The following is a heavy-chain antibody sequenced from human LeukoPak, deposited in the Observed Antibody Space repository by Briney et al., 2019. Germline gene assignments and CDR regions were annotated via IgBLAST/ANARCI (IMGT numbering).Heavy chain of an antibody. V-gene: IGHV4-59*01. J-gene: IGHJ6*03. CDR2: IYYSGST. CDR1: GGSISSYY. Sequence: SETLSLTCTVSGGSISSYYWSWIRQPPGKGLEWIGYIYYSGSTNYNPSLKSRVTISVDTSKNQFSLKLSSVTAADTAVYYCARSSIVGLNYYMDVWGKGTTVTVSS. CDR3: ARSSIVGLNYYMDV. D-gene: IGHD2-15*01.